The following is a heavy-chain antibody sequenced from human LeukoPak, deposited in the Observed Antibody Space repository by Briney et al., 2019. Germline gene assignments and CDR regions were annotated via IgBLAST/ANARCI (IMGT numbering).Heavy chain of an antibody. CDR3: ARLGGDTYYFGSASYPNWYFDL. J-gene: IGHJ2*01. Sequence: HGESLKISCQASGYTFTTYWIGWVRQMPGKGLECVGIIYPDDSDTTYSPSFQGQVIISADKSFSTAYLQWSSLKASDTAIYYCARLGGDTYYFGSASYPNWYFDLWGRGTLVTVSS. CDR2: IYPDDSDT. D-gene: IGHD3-10*01. CDR1: GYTFTTYW. V-gene: IGHV5-51*01.